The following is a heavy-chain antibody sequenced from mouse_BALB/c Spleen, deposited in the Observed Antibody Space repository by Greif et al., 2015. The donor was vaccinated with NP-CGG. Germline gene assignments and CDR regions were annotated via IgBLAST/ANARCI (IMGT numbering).Heavy chain of an antibody. J-gene: IGHJ3*01. CDR1: GYSFTSYW. CDR2: IYPGNSDT. Sequence: EVQLQQSGTVLARPGASVKMSCKASGYSFTSYWMHWVKQRPGQGLEWIGVIYPGNSDTSYDQKFKGKAKLTAVTSASTAYMELSSLANEDSAVYYCTRVGQLGSAWFAYWGQGTLVTVSA. V-gene: IGHV1-5*01. CDR3: TRVGQLGSAWFAY. D-gene: IGHD3-2*01.